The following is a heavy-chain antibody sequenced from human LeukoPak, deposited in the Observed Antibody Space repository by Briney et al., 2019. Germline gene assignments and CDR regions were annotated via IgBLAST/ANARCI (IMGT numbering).Heavy chain of an antibody. CDR1: GGTFSSYA. V-gene: IGHV1-69*06. CDR3: ATILDCGSTSCYEPLVDY. J-gene: IGHJ4*02. D-gene: IGHD2-2*01. Sequence: EASVKVSCKASGGTFSSYAISWVRQAPAQGLEWMGGIIPIFGTANYAQKFQGRVTITADKSTSTAYMELSSLRSEDTAVYYCATILDCGSTSCYEPLVDYWGQGTLVTVSS. CDR2: IIPIFGTA.